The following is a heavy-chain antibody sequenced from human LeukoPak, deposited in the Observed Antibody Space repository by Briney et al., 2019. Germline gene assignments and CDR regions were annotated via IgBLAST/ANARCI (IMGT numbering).Heavy chain of an antibody. V-gene: IGHV1-46*01. D-gene: IGHD5-24*01. Sequence: ASVKVSCKASGYTFSNYYIHWVRQAPGQGLEWMGIIGGSTNYAQKFQGRVSMTRDTSTSTVYMELSSLRSEDTAVYYCARVRDGYNDAYDIWGQGTMVTVHS. CDR3: ARVRDGYNDAYDI. J-gene: IGHJ3*02. CDR2: IGGST. CDR1: GYTFSNYY.